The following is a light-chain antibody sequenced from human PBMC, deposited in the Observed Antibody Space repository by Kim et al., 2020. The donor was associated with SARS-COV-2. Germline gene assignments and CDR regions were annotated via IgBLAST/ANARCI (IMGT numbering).Light chain of an antibody. Sequence: EIVMTQSPATLSVSPGERATLSCRASQSVSSNLAWYQQKPGQAPRLLIYGASTRATGIPASFSGSGSGTEFTLTISSLQSEDFAIYYCRQYNNWPTFCQGARMEIK. J-gene: IGKJ5*01. CDR2: GAS. CDR3: RQYNNWPT. V-gene: IGKV3-15*01. CDR1: QSVSSN.